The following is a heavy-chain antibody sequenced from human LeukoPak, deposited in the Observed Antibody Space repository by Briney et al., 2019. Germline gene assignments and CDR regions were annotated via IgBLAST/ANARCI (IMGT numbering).Heavy chain of an antibody. Sequence: GGSLRLSWAASGFTFSGAAMTWVRQAPGKGLEWVSLIGASGESTYYADSVKGRFTISRDNSKNTLSLQMNSLRVEDTAMYFCAKDIQLSTWGLGTMVTVSS. V-gene: IGHV3-23*01. J-gene: IGHJ3*01. D-gene: IGHD5-24*01. CDR3: AKDIQLST. CDR2: IGASGEST. CDR1: GFTFSGAA.